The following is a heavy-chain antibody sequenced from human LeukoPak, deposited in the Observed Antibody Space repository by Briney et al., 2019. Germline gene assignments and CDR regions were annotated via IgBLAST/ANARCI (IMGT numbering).Heavy chain of an antibody. J-gene: IGHJ4*02. D-gene: IGHD2-15*01. CDR1: GGTFSSYA. CDR3: ATAYCSGGSCYDFLDY. Sequence: ASVKVSCKASGGTFSSYAISWVRQAPGKGLEWMGGFDPEDGETIYAQKFQGRVTMTEDTSTDTAYMELSSLRSEDTAVYYCATAYCSGGSCYDFLDYWGQGTLVTVSS. V-gene: IGHV1-24*01. CDR2: FDPEDGET.